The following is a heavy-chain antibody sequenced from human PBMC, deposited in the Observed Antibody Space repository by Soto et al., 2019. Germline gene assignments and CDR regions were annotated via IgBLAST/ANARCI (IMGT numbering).Heavy chain of an antibody. CDR3: ARGEAVVVVAATRNWFDP. D-gene: IGHD2-15*01. CDR1: GFTFSSYS. CDR2: ISSSSSTI. J-gene: IGHJ5*02. V-gene: IGHV3-48*02. Sequence: EVQLVESGGGLVQPGGSLRLSCAASGFTFSSYSMNWVRQAPGKGLEWVSYISSSSSTIYYADSVKGRFTISRDNAKNSLYLQMNSLRDEDPAVYYCARGEAVVVVAATRNWFDPWGQGTLVTVSS.